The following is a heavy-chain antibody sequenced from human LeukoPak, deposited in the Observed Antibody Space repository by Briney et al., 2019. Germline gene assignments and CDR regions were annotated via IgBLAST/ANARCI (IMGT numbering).Heavy chain of an antibody. V-gene: IGHV4-59*01. D-gene: IGHD3-3*01. CDR2: IYYSGST. J-gene: IGHJ5*02. CDR3: AREITIFGVVRFDP. Sequence: SETLSLTCTVSGGSISNYYWSWIRQPPGKGLEWIGYIYYSGSTNYNPSLKSRVTISVDTSKNQFSLKLSSVTAADTAVYYCAREITIFGVVRFDPWGQGTLVTVSS. CDR1: GGSISNYY.